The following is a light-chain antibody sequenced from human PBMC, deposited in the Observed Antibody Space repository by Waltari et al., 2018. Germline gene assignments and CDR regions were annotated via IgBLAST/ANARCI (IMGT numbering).Light chain of an antibody. CDR2: AAS. Sequence: DIQMTQSPSSLSASVGDRVTIPCRASQSIRSYLNWYQQKPGKAPKLLIYAASSLQSGVPARFSGTGSGTDFNLTISSLQPEDFATYYCQQSYSSPQTFGQGTKVEIK. J-gene: IGKJ1*01. V-gene: IGKV1-39*01. CDR1: QSIRSY. CDR3: QQSYSSPQT.